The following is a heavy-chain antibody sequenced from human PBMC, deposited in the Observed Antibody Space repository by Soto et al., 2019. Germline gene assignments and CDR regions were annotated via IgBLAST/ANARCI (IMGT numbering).Heavy chain of an antibody. V-gene: IGHV3-48*02. D-gene: IGHD6-13*01. CDR1: GFTFSSYS. J-gene: IGHJ6*02. CDR3: ARIIAAAGSAHYYYYYGMDV. Sequence: GGSLRLSCAASGFTFSSYSMNWVRQAPGKGLEWVSYISSSSSTIYYADSVKGRFTISRDNAKNSLYLQMNSLRDEDTAVYYCARIIAAAGSAHYYYYYGMDVWGQGTTVTVSS. CDR2: ISSSSSTI.